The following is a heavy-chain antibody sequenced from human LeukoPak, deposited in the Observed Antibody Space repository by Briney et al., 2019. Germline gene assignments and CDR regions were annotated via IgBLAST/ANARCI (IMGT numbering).Heavy chain of an antibody. CDR3: ARGKMELTILDY. CDR2: IDISGST. J-gene: IGHJ4*02. CDR1: SGSISSGRYY. V-gene: IGHV4-61*02. D-gene: IGHD1-7*01. Sequence: SETLSLTCTVASGSISSGRYYWTWIRQPAGKGLEWIGRIDISGSTYYNSSLKSRVTISVDTSKNQFSLKLNSVTAADTAVYYCARGKMELTILDYWGQGTLVTVSS.